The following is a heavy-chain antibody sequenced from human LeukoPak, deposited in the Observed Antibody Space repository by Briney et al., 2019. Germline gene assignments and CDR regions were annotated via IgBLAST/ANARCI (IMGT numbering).Heavy chain of an antibody. Sequence: SETLSLTCAVYGGSFSGYYWSWIRQPPGKGLEWIGEINHSGSTNYNPSLKSRVTISVDTSKNQFSLKLSSVTAADTAVYYCARVAAEPWFDPWGQGTLVTVSS. CDR2: INHSGST. CDR3: ARVAAEPWFDP. J-gene: IGHJ5*02. D-gene: IGHD6-13*01. V-gene: IGHV4-34*01. CDR1: GGSFSGYY.